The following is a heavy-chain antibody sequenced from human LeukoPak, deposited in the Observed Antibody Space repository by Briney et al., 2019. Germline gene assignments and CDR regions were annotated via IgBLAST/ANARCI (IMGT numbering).Heavy chain of an antibody. D-gene: IGHD4-17*01. V-gene: IGHV4-34*01. CDR2: INHSGST. CDR3: ARILTTVTSDAFDI. J-gene: IGHJ3*02. CDR1: GGSFGGYY. Sequence: SETLSLTCAVYGGSFGGYYWSWIRQPPGKGLEWIGEINHSGSTNYNPSLKSRVTISVDTSKNQFSLKLSSVTAADTAVYYCARILTTVTSDAFDIWGQGTMVTVSS.